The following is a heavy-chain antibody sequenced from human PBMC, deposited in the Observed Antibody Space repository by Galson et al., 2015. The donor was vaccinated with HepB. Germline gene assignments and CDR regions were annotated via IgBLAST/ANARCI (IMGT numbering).Heavy chain of an antibody. CDR1: GFPFSTYA. J-gene: IGHJ4*01. CDR2: VSGRSRDI. Sequence: SLRLSCAASGFPFSTYAMNWVRQAPGKGLEWVSSVSGRSRDIYYTDSMKGRITISRDNDKKLVYLQIDSLRAEDTAVYYCARDGTPGVETSGLDFWGQGTLVTVSS. V-gene: IGHV3-21*01. CDR3: ARDGTPGVETSGLDF. D-gene: IGHD1-26*01.